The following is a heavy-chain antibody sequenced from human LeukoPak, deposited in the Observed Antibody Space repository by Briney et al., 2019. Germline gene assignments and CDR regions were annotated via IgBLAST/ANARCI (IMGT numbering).Heavy chain of an antibody. V-gene: IGHV1-46*01. CDR1: GYTFTGYY. J-gene: IGHJ1*01. CDR2: INPSGGST. CDR3: ARGDYITMIGGEYFQH. D-gene: IGHD3-22*01. Sequence: ASVKVSCKASGYTFTGYYMHWVRQAPGQGLEWMGIINPSGGSTSYAQKFQGRVTMTRDTSTSTVYMELSSLRSEDTAVYYCARGDYITMIGGEYFQHWGQGTLVTVSS.